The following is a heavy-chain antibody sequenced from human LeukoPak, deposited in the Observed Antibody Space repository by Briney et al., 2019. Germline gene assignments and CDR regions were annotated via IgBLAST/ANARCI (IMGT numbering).Heavy chain of an antibody. J-gene: IGHJ4*02. V-gene: IGHV3-30*18. CDR3: AKDSGVPMVRGVIITYGYFDY. CDR1: GFTFSSYG. D-gene: IGHD3-10*01. Sequence: GGSLRLSCAASGFTFSSYGMHWVRQAPGKGLEWVEVISYDGSNKYYADSVKGRFTISRDNSKNTLYLQMNSLRAEDTAVYYCAKDSGVPMVRGVIITYGYFDYWGQGTLVTVSS. CDR2: ISYDGSNK.